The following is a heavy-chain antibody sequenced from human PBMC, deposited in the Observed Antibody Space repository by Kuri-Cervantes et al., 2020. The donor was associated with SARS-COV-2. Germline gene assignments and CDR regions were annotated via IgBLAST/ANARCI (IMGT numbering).Heavy chain of an antibody. CDR3: ARVTMVQGVGIDY. V-gene: IGHV1-8*01. Sequence: ASVKVSCKASGYTFTSYDINWVRQATGQGLEWMGWMNPSSGNTGYAQKFQGRVTMTRNTSISTAYMELSSLGSEDTAVYYCARVTMVQGVGIDYWGQGTLVTVSS. CDR2: MNPSSGNT. J-gene: IGHJ4*02. CDR1: GYTFTSYD. D-gene: IGHD3-10*01.